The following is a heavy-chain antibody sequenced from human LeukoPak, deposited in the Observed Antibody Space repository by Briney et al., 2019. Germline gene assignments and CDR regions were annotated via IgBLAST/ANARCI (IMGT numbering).Heavy chain of an antibody. D-gene: IGHD3-22*01. Sequence: PGGSLRLSCAASGSTVSSNYMSWVRQAPGKGLEWVSVIYSGGSTYYADSVKGRFTISRDNSKNTLYLQMNSLRAEDTAVYYCARDYYDSSGYYYFDYWGQGTLVTVSS. CDR1: GSTVSSNY. CDR3: ARDYYDSSGYYYFDY. J-gene: IGHJ4*02. V-gene: IGHV3-66*01. CDR2: IYSGGST.